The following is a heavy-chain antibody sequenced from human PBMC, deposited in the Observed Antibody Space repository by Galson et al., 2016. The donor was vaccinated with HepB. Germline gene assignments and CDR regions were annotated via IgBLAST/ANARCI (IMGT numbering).Heavy chain of an antibody. CDR2: LSGSGGDT. J-gene: IGHJ4*02. CDR1: GFTFSSYA. V-gene: IGHV3-23*01. Sequence: SLRLSCAASGFTFSSYAMAWVRQAPGKGLVWVSSLSGSGGDTYYADSVKGRFTISRDNSKNMLYLQMNSLRAEDTAVYYCAKYPNLEWLSTFHYWGQGTLVTVSS. CDR3: AKYPNLEWLSTFHY. D-gene: IGHD3-3*01.